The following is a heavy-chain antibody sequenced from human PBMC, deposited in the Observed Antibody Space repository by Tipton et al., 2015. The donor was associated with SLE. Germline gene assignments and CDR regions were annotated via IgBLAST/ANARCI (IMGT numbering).Heavy chain of an antibody. CDR2: IYTSGST. J-gene: IGHJ4*02. D-gene: IGHD6-13*01. V-gene: IGHV4-61*02. Sequence: LRLSCTVSGGSISSGSYYWSWIRQPAGKGLEWIGRIYTSGSTNYNPSLKSRVTISVDTSKNQFSLNLSSVTAADTAVYYCARRYSSSWALFDYWGQGTLVTVSS. CDR3: ARRYSSSWALFDY. CDR1: GGSISSGSYY.